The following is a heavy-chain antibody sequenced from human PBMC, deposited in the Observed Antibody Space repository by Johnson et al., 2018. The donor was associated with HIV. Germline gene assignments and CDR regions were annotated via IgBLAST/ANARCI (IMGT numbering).Heavy chain of an antibody. CDR2: INSDGSST. CDR1: GFTFSRYW. Sequence: VQLVESGGGVVRPGGSLRLSCAASGFTFSRYWMHWVRQGPGKGLVWVSRINSDGSSTRYADSVKGRFTISRDNAKNTLYLQMNSLRAEDTAVYYCARERDTDMAGDAFDIWGQGTMVTVSS. D-gene: IGHD5-18*01. J-gene: IGHJ3*02. CDR3: ARERDTDMAGDAFDI. V-gene: IGHV3-74*01.